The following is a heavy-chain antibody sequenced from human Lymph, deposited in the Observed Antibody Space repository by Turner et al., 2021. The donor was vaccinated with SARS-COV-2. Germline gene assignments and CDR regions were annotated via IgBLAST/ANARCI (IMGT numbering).Heavy chain of an antibody. CDR3: ARTYYYDSSGYYYQYYFDY. D-gene: IGHD3-22*01. J-gene: IGHJ4*02. CDR2: IYYSGST. V-gene: IGHV4-31*03. CDR1: GGSISSGGYY. Sequence: QVQLQESGPGLVKPSQTLSLTCTVSGGSISSGGYYWSWIRQHPGKGLEWIGYIYYSGSTYYNTSLKSRVTISVDTSKNQFSLKLSSVTAADTAVYYCARTYYYDSSGYYYQYYFDYWGQGTLVTVSS.